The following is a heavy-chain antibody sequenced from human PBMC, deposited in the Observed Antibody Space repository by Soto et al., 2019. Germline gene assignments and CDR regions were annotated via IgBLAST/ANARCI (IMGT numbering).Heavy chain of an antibody. J-gene: IGHJ4*02. D-gene: IGHD6-13*01. CDR3: ATSRTFDY. V-gene: IGHV3-7*01. Sequence: EVQLVESGGGLVHRGGPLSPSCVVSGFTFSSNWMNWVRQAPGKGLEWVANIKQDGSEKYYVDSAKGRFTISRDNAKNSLYLQMNSLSAEDTAIYYCATSRTFDYWGQGTLVTVSS. CDR2: IKQDGSEK. CDR1: GFTFSSNW.